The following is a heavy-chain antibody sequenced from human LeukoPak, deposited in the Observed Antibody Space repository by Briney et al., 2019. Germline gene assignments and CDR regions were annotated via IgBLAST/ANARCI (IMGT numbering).Heavy chain of an antibody. CDR2: IRYDGNIK. V-gene: IGHV3-30*02. D-gene: IGHD3-3*01. Sequence: QPGGSLRLSCAASGFTFNNYGMHWVRQAPGKGPEWVAFIRYDGNIKFHGDSVKGRFSISRDNSNHTVYLQMNSLTSEDTAFYYCAKDRRGFGFGLSSSLDYWGQGALVTVSS. CDR1: GFTFNNYG. CDR3: AKDRRGFGFGLSSSLDY. J-gene: IGHJ4*02.